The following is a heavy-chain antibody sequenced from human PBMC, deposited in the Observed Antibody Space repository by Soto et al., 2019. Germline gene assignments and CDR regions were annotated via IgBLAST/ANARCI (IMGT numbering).Heavy chain of an antibody. J-gene: IGHJ4*02. Sequence: SETQSLTCTVSGVPITSGSYYWAWIRQPPGKGLEWLGYIYHGGATTYNASFKSRVTISIDTSKNQFFLKVNSVTAADTAVYFCARDSSGRHDYWGQGTLVTVSS. CDR3: ARDSSGRHDY. CDR2: IYHGGAT. D-gene: IGHD6-19*01. CDR1: GVPITSGSYY. V-gene: IGHV4-61*01.